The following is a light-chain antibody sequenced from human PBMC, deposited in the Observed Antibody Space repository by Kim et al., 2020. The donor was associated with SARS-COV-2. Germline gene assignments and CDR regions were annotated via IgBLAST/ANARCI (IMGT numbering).Light chain of an antibody. CDR1: QSILYSYNNKNC. CDR2: WAS. J-gene: IGKJ5*01. V-gene: IGKV4-1*01. Sequence: ATINCKSSQSILYSYNNKNCLAWYQQKPGQPPKLLIYWASTRESGVPDRFSGGGSGTDFTLTISSLQAEDVAVYYCQQYYRTPLTFGQGTRLEIK. CDR3: QQYYRTPLT.